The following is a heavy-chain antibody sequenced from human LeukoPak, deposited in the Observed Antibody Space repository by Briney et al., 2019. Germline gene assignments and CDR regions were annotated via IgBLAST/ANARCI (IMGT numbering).Heavy chain of an antibody. D-gene: IGHD3-10*01. CDR2: ISYDGSNK. J-gene: IGHJ5*02. Sequence: GGSLRLSCAASGFTFSSYDMHWVRQAPGKGLEWVAVISYDGSNKYYADSVKGRFTISRDNAKNSLFLQMNSLRAEDTAVYYCARDIILWDPWGQGTLVTVSS. CDR3: ARDIILWDP. V-gene: IGHV3-30*04. CDR1: GFTFSSYD.